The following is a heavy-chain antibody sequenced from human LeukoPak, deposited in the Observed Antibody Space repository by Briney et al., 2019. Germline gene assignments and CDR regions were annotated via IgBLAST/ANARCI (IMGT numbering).Heavy chain of an antibody. CDR2: ISYDEHKR. J-gene: IGHJ6*02. Sequence: GGSLRLSCAASGFGFSMFALHWVRQAPGKGVEWVAVISYDEHKRYSDSVKGRFTISRDNSKNTLYLQMNSLRAEDTAVYYCAKSRGSSWFLGLDVWGQGTTVAVSS. V-gene: IGHV3-30-3*02. CDR3: AKSRGSSWFLGLDV. D-gene: IGHD6-13*01. CDR1: GFGFSMFA.